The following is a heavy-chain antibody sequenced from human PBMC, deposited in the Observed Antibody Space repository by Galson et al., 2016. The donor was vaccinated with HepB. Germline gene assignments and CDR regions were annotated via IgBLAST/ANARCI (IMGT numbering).Heavy chain of an antibody. D-gene: IGHD1-1*01. CDR2: VSGNGDSI. CDR1: GFSFNNYA. J-gene: IGHJ5*02. Sequence: SLRLSCAGSGFSFNNYAMSWVRQAPGKGLEWVSSVSGNGDSIYYADSVKGRFTISRDNSNDTLYLEMNSLRVEDTAVYYCVRRLAVGWLDPWGQGTLVTVSS. CDR3: VRRLAVGWLDP. V-gene: IGHV3-23*01.